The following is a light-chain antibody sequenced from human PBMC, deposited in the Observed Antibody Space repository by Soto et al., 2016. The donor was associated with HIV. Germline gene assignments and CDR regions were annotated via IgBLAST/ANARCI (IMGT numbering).Light chain of an antibody. Sequence: SYVLTQPPSVSVAPEKTARITCGGNNIGSKGVHWYQQKPGQAPVLVVFDDSDRPSGIPERFSGSNSGNTATLIISRVEAGDEADYYCLVWDRSSEHYVFGTGTKVTVL. CDR3: LVWDRSSEHYV. CDR1: NIGSKG. CDR2: DDS. J-gene: IGLJ1*01. V-gene: IGLV3-21*03.